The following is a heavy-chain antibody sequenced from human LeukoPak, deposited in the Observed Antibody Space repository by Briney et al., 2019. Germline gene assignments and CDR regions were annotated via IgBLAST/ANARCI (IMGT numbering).Heavy chain of an antibody. V-gene: IGHV3-30*04. CDR2: ISYDGSNK. J-gene: IGHJ4*02. CDR1: GFTFSSYA. CDR3: ARDVGGVINSLDY. D-gene: IGHD3-10*01. Sequence: TGGSLRLSCAASGFTFSSYAMHWVRQAPGKGREWVAVISYDGSNKYYADSVKGRFTISRDNSKNTLYLQMNSLRAEDTAVYYCARDVGGVINSLDYWGQGTLVTVSS.